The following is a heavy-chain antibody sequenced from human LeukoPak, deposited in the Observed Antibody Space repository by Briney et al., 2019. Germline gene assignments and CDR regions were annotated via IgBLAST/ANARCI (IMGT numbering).Heavy chain of an antibody. Sequence: GGSLRLSCAASGFTFSSYGMHWVRQAPGKGLEWVAVISYDGSNKYYADSVKGRFTISRDNSKNTLYLQMNSLRAEDTAVYYCARESYYGDYSHWGQGTLVTVSS. D-gene: IGHD4-17*01. CDR1: GFTFSSYG. J-gene: IGHJ4*02. CDR2: ISYDGSNK. V-gene: IGHV3-30*03. CDR3: ARESYYGDYSH.